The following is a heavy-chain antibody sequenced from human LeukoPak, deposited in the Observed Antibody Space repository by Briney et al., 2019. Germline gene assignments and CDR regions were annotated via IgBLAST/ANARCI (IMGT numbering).Heavy chain of an antibody. V-gene: IGHV1-8*01. D-gene: IGHD3-22*01. J-gene: IGHJ6*02. CDR2: MNPNSGNT. Sequence: ASVKVSCKASGYTFTSYDINWVRQATGQGLEWMGWMNPNSGNTGYAQKFQGRVTMTRNTSISTAYMELSSLRSEDTAVYYCARQKNYDSSGYSDYGMDVWGQGTLVTVSS. CDR3: ARQKNYDSSGYSDYGMDV. CDR1: GYTFTSYD.